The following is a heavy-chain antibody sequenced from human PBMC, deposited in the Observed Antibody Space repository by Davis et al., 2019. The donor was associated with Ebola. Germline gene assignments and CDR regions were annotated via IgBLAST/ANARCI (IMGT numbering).Heavy chain of an antibody. CDR1: GYSFTSYW. Sequence: GESLKISCKGSGYSFTSYWIGWVRQMPGKGLEWMGIIYPGDSDTRYSPSFQGQVTISADKSISTAYLQWSSLKASDTAMYYCATESYYDFWRRPFDYWGQGTLVTVSS. J-gene: IGHJ4*02. CDR3: ATESYYDFWRRPFDY. V-gene: IGHV5-51*01. CDR2: IYPGDSDT. D-gene: IGHD3-3*01.